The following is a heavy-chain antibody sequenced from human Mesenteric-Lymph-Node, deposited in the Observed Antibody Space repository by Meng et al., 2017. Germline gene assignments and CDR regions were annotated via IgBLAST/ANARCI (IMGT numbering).Heavy chain of an antibody. V-gene: IGHV1-18*04. CDR2: ISAYNGNT. CDR3: ARDASGYSSSWPLYYYYGMDV. CDR1: GYTFTSYY. Sequence: ASVKVSCKASGYTFTSYYMHWVRQAPGQGLEWMGWISAYNGNTNYAQKLQGRVTMTTDTSTSTAYMELRSLRSDDTAVYYCARDASGYSSSWPLYYYYGMDVWGQGTTVTVSS. D-gene: IGHD6-13*01. J-gene: IGHJ6*02.